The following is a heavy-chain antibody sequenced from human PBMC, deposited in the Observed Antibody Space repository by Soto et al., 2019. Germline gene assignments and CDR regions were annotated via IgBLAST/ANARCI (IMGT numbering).Heavy chain of an antibody. J-gene: IGHJ6*02. V-gene: IGHV1-2*02. D-gene: IGHD6-13*01. Sequence: ASVKVSCKASGYTVTGYYMHCVRQAPGQVLEWMGWINPNSGGTNYAQKFQGRVTMTRDTSISTAYMELSRLRSDDTAVYYCASSIAAAGMGDYYGMDVWGQGTTVTVSS. CDR2: INPNSGGT. CDR3: ASSIAAAGMGDYYGMDV. CDR1: GYTVTGYY.